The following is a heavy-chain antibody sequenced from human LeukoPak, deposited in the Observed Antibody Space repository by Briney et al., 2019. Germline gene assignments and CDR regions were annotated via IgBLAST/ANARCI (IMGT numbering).Heavy chain of an antibody. J-gene: IGHJ6*03. Sequence: PSETLSLTFCVLAESVITYYVSSIRQSPGKGLEWIGYLSFSGSSTYNPSLKSRITIFVDMSQHQSSPQVRSVTAADSAVYPCTRAVCTDVRDAYRGGFYYMDVWDKGTTVTVYS. CDR1: AESVITYY. CDR2: LSFSGSS. CDR3: TRAVCTDVRDAYRGGFYYMDV. D-gene: IGHD3-10*02. V-gene: IGHV4-59*02.